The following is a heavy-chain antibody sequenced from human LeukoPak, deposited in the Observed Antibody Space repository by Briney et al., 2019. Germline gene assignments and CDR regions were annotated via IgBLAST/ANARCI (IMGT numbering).Heavy chain of an antibody. CDR1: GFTFSSYA. V-gene: IGHV3-30*01. D-gene: IGHD6-13*01. CDR2: ISYDGSNK. Sequence: GRSLRLSCAASGFTFSSYAMHWVRQAPGKGLEWVAVISYDGSNKYYADSVKGRFTISRDNSKNTLYLQMNSLRAEDTAVYYCARDRAAASDWGQGTLVTVSS. CDR3: ARDRAAASD. J-gene: IGHJ4*02.